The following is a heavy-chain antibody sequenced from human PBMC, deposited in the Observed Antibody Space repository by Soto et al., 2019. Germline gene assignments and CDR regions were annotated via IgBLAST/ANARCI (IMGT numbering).Heavy chain of an antibody. CDR3: ARDLTATAPYYDILTGAFDI. CDR1: GFTFSSYW. J-gene: IGHJ3*02. CDR2: IKQDGSEK. V-gene: IGHV3-7*03. D-gene: IGHD3-9*01. Sequence: GGSLRLSCAASGFTFSSYWMSWVRQAPGKGLEWVANIKQDGSEKYYVDSVKGRFTISRDNAKNSLYLQMNSLRAEDPAVYYCARDLTATAPYYDILTGAFDIWGQGTMVTVSS.